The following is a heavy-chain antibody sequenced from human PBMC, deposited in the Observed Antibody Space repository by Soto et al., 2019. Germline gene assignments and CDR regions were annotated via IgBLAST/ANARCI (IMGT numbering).Heavy chain of an antibody. CDR2: ISAYNGNT. CDR1: CYTITSYG. J-gene: IGHJ4*02. Sequence: GAPVKVSCKASCYTITSYGISWVRQAHGQGLEWMGWISAYNGNTNYAQKLQGRVTMTTDTSTSTAYMELRSLRSDDTAVYYCARSEAQTGYSSGWFSAYWGQGSLVTVAS. CDR3: ARSEAQTGYSSGWFSAY. D-gene: IGHD6-19*01. V-gene: IGHV1-18*01.